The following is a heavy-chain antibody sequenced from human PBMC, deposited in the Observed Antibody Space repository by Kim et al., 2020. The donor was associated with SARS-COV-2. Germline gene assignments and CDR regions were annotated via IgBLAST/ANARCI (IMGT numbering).Heavy chain of an antibody. V-gene: IGHV4-39*07. CDR2: IYYSGST. Sequence: SETLSLTCTVSGGSISSSSYYWGWIRQPPGKGLEWIGSIYYSGSTYYNPSLKSRVTISVDTSKNQFSLKLSSVTAADTAVYYCARDHYYDSSGYFDYWGQGTLVTISS. CDR1: GGSISSSSYY. D-gene: IGHD3-22*01. CDR3: ARDHYYDSSGYFDY. J-gene: IGHJ4*02.